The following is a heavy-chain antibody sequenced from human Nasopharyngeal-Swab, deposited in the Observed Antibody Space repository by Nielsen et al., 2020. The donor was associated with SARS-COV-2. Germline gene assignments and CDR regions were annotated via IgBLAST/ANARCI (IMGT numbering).Heavy chain of an antibody. D-gene: IGHD3-10*01. Sequence: GVLRLSCAASGFTFSSYSMNWVRQAPGKGLEWVSSISSSSSYIYYADSVKGRFTISRDNAKNSLYLQMNSLRAEDTAVYYCARVPGFGEFYWGQGTLVTVSS. J-gene: IGHJ4*02. CDR3: ARVPGFGEFY. CDR2: ISSSSSYI. CDR1: GFTFSSYS. V-gene: IGHV3-21*01.